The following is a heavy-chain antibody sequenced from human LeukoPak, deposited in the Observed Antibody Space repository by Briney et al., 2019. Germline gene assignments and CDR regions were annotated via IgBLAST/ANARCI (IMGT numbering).Heavy chain of an antibody. J-gene: IGHJ3*02. D-gene: IGHD2-21*02. CDR2: ISSSSSYI. Sequence: GGSLRLSFAASGFPIRSYSMKWVRRAPGKGLEGVSCISSSSSYIYYSDSVKGRFTISRENAKNTMYLKMNSLRAEHTAVYYCARDRDYCGGDCYPRDAFDIWGQGTMVTVSS. V-gene: IGHV3-21*01. CDR1: GFPIRSYS. CDR3: ARDRDYCGGDCYPRDAFDI.